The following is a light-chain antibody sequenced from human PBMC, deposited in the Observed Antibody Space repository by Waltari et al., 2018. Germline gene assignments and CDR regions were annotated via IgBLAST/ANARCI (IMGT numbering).Light chain of an antibody. CDR1: QSVSSN. Sequence: EIVMTQSPATLSVSPGERVTLSCRASQSVSSNLAWYQQKPGQALRVLIYAASTRATGIPARFSGSGSGTEFTLTISSLQSEDFAVYYCQQYNNWPPMYTFGQGTKLEIK. CDR2: AAS. CDR3: QQYNNWPPMYT. V-gene: IGKV3-15*01. J-gene: IGKJ2*01.